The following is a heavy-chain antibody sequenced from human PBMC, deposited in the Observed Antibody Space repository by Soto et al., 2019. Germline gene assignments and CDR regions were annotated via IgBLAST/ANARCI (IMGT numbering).Heavy chain of an antibody. D-gene: IGHD6-13*01. CDR2: ISYDGSNK. Sequence: GGSLRLSCAASGFTFSSYGIHWVRQAPGKGLEWVAVISYDGSNKYYADSVKGRFTISRDNSKNTLYLQMNSLRAEDTAVYYCAKPYSSSWYLDWFDPWGQGTLVTVSS. V-gene: IGHV3-30*18. CDR1: GFTFSSYG. CDR3: AKPYSSSWYLDWFDP. J-gene: IGHJ5*02.